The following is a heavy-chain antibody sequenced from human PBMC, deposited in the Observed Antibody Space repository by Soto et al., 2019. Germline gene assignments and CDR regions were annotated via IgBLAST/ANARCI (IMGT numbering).Heavy chain of an antibody. CDR2: ISGSGGST. J-gene: IGHJ6*02. D-gene: IGHD4-17*01. V-gene: IGHV3-23*01. Sequence: EVQLLESGGGLVQPVGSLRLSCAASGFPFSSYAMSWVRQALGKGLEWVSAISGSGGSTYYADSVKGRVTISRDNSNTTLYLQMNRMRAEDTAVYYCAKGTTWTPYYDYGMDVWVQGTTVTVSS. CDR3: AKGTTWTPYYDYGMDV. CDR1: GFPFSSYA.